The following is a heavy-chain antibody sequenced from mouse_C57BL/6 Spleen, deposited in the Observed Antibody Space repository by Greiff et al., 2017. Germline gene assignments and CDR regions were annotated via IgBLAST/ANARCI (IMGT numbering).Heavy chain of an antibody. CDR3: TSSATRFFAY. CDR1: GFNIKDDY. CDR2: IDPENGDT. V-gene: IGHV14-4*01. Sequence: VQLQQSGAELVRPGASVKLSCTASGFNIKDDYMHWVKQRPEQGLEWIGWIDPENGDTEYASKFQGKATITADTSSNTAYLQLSSLTSEDTAVYYCTSSATRFFAYWGQGTLVTVSA. D-gene: IGHD6-1*01. J-gene: IGHJ3*01.